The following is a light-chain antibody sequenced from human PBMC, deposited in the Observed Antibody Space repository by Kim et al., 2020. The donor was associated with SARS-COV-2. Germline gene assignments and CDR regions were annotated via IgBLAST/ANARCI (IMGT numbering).Light chain of an antibody. CDR1: QDISQY. J-gene: IGKJ4*01. Sequence: DIQMTQSPSSLSASVGGRVTITCRASQDISQYLNWYQQKPGKAPHLLIFDASNLETGVPSRFSGGGSGTDFTFTISSLQPEDIATYYCQQYDSPPLTFGGGTKVDIK. CDR2: DAS. V-gene: IGKV1-33*01. CDR3: QQYDSPPLT.